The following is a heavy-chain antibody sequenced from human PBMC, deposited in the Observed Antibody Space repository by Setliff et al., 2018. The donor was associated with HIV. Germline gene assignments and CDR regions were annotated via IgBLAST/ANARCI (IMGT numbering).Heavy chain of an antibody. CDR3: ARTDSYTAMIWP. CDR2: IGSRGTPV. CDR1: GFTFSDYF. D-gene: IGHD2-2*02. J-gene: IGHJ1*01. V-gene: IGHV3-11*01. Sequence: GGSLRLSCEASGFTFSDYFMTWIRQAPGKGLEWISYIGSRGTPVKTADSLKGRFFVSRDNAKNSLYLQMNNLSVEDTAMYFCARTDSYTAMIWPWGRGTLVTVSS.